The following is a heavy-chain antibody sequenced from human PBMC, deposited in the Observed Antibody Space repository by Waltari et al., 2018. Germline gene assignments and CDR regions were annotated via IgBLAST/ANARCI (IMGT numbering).Heavy chain of an antibody. CDR1: GFIFSNFD. D-gene: IGHD2-21*02. V-gene: IGHV3-23*01. Sequence: EEQLLESGGGLVQPGGSLRLSCAASGFIFSNFDMAWVRQAPGKGLQWVSAVGWRGESKAYPESLKGRFTISRDNSKSTQYLQMNSLRAEDTAVYYCARRAMTAEDTLRYFDVWGHGTTVTVSS. CDR2: VGWRGESK. J-gene: IGHJ6*02. CDR3: ARRAMTAEDTLRYFDV.